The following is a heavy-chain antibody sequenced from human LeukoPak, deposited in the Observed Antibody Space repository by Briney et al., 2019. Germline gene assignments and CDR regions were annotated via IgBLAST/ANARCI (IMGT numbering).Heavy chain of an antibody. J-gene: IGHJ6*02. D-gene: IGHD3-3*01. V-gene: IGHV3-30-3*01. Sequence: GGSLRLSCAASGFTFSSYAMHWVRQAPGKGLEWVAVISYDGSNKYCADSVKGRFTISRDNSKNTLYLQMNSLRAEDTAVYYCARGRADFWSGYGMDVWGQGTTVTVSS. CDR3: ARGRADFWSGYGMDV. CDR2: ISYDGSNK. CDR1: GFTFSSYA.